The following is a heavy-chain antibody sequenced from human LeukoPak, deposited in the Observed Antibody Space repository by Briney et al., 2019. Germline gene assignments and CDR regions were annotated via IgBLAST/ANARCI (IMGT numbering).Heavy chain of an antibody. D-gene: IGHD2-15*01. CDR3: ARGAAGYCSGGSCYDGMDV. CDR1: GGSVSSGSYY. V-gene: IGHV4-61*01. Sequence: SETLSLTCTVSGGSVSSGSYYWSWIRQPPGKGLEWIGYIYYSGSTNYNPSLKSRVTISVDTSKNQFSLKLSSVTAADTAVYYCARGAAGYCSGGSCYDGMDVWGQGTTVTVSS. J-gene: IGHJ6*02. CDR2: IYYSGST.